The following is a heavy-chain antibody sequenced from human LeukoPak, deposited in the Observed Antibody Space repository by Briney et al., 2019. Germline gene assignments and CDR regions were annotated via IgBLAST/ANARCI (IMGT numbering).Heavy chain of an antibody. CDR3: ARENRIRYFDWSKKYYFDY. V-gene: IGHV1-2*02. Sequence: GASVKVSCKASGYTFTGYYMHWVRQAPGQGLEWMGWINPNSGGTNYAQKFQGRVTMTRDTSISTAYMELSRLRSDDTAVYYCARENRIRYFDWSKKYYFDYWGQGTLVTVSS. CDR2: INPNSGGT. CDR1: GYTFTGYY. J-gene: IGHJ4*02. D-gene: IGHD3-9*01.